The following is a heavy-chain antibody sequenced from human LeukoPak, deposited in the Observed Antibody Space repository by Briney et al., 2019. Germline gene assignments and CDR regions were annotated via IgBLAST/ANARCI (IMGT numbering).Heavy chain of an antibody. J-gene: IGHJ4*02. V-gene: IGHV3-30-3*01. CDR1: GFTFRNYV. CDR3: AREGYYGSGSPPSLYFDY. D-gene: IGHD3-10*01. CDR2: TSSDLNVK. Sequence: GGSLRLSCAVSGFTFRNYVIHWVRQAPGKGLEWVAVTSSDLNVKLYADSVKGRFTISRDNSRSTLYLQMNSLRPEDTAIYYCAREGYYGSGSPPSLYFDYWGQGTLVTVSS.